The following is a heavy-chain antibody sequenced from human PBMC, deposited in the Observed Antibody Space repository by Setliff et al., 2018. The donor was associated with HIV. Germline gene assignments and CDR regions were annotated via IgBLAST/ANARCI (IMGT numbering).Heavy chain of an antibody. CDR3: ASAGAWQRNALDI. Sequence: WASVKVSCKASGYTFTSFALHWVRRAPGQRLEWMGWINAGNGDTKYSQKFQGRVAMTRDTSTSTVYMELSSLRSEDTAVYYCASAGAWQRNALDIWGQGTMVTVSS. D-gene: IGHD5-12*01. CDR2: INAGNGDT. J-gene: IGHJ3*02. CDR1: GYTFTSFA. V-gene: IGHV1-3*01.